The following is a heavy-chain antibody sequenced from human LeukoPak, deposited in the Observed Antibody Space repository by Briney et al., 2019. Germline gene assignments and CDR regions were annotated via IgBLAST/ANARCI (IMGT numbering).Heavy chain of an antibody. J-gene: IGHJ4*02. CDR3: ARASRRGRNQYDFWSGGGAEDY. Sequence: PGGSLRLSCAASGFTFSSYWMSWVRQAPGKGLEWVANIKQDGSEKYYVDSVKGRFTISRDNAKNSLYLQMNSLRAEDTAVYYCARASRRGRNQYDFWSGGGAEDYWGQGTLVTVSS. CDR1: GFTFSSYW. CDR2: IKQDGSEK. V-gene: IGHV3-7*01. D-gene: IGHD3-3*01.